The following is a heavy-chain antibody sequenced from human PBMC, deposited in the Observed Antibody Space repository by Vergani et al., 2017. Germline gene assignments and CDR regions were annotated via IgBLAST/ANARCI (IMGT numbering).Heavy chain of an antibody. CDR3: ARHAAERNYRTWFDP. D-gene: IGHD1-7*01. J-gene: IGHJ5*02. CDR2: IYPGDSDT. CDR1: GYSFTSYW. V-gene: IGHV5-51*01. Sequence: EVQLVPSGAEVKKPGESLKISCKGSGYSFTSYWIGWVRQMPGKGLEWMGIIYPGDSDTRYSPSFQGQVTISADKSISTAYLQWSSLKASDTAMYYCARHAAERNYRTWFDPWGQGTLVTVSS.